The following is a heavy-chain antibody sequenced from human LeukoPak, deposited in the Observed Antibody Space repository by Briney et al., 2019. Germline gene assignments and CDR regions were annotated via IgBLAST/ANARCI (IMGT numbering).Heavy chain of an antibody. D-gene: IGHD1-7*01. CDR3: GVITGTTSA. CDR1: GGSISSYY. Sequence: PSETLSLTCTVSGGSISSYYWSWIRQPQGKGLEWIGYIYYSGSTNYNPSLKSRVTISVDTSKNQFSLKLSSVTAADTAVYYCGVITGTTSAWGQGTLVTVSS. V-gene: IGHV4-59*01. J-gene: IGHJ4*02. CDR2: IYYSGST.